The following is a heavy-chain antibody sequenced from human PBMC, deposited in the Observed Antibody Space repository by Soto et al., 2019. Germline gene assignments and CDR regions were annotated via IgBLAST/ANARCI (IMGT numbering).Heavy chain of an antibody. D-gene: IGHD4-17*01. CDR3: AREWGLYGDYDKGWFDP. CDR2: ISAYNGNT. CDR1: GYTFTSYG. J-gene: IGHJ5*02. V-gene: IGHV1-18*01. Sequence: GASVKVSCKASGYTFTSYGISWVRQAPGQGLEWMGWISAYNGNTNYAQKLQGRVTMTTDTSTSTAYMELRSLRSDDTAVYYCAREWGLYGDYDKGWFDPWGQGTLVTVSS.